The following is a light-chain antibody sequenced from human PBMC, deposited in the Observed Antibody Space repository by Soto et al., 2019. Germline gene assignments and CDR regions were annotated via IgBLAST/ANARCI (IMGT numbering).Light chain of an antibody. J-gene: IGLJ2*01. CDR1: TGTVPSGHF. Sequence: QAVVTQEPSLTVSPGGTVTLTCGSSTGTVPSGHFPFWFQQKPGQAPRTLISDTSNKHSWTPARFSGSLLGDKAALTLSGAQPEDEAEYYCLLSVPGAVVFGGGTKLTVL. CDR2: DTS. CDR3: LLSVPGAVV. V-gene: IGLV7-46*01.